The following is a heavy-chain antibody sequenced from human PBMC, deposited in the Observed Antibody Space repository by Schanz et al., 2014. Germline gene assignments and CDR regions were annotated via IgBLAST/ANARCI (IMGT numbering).Heavy chain of an antibody. J-gene: IGHJ5*02. V-gene: IGHV4-59*08. CDR3: AKFLYDDPS. CDR1: GGDIGNYY. D-gene: IGHD3-3*01. CDR2: IHQSGGT. Sequence: QVQLQESGPGLVKPSETLSLTCSVSGGDIGNYYWSWIRQPPGKGLEWIGYIHQSGGTNYNPSLKSRVPILVDTSKNQFSLRLTSLTAADTAMYYCAKFLYDDPSWGQGTLVTVSS.